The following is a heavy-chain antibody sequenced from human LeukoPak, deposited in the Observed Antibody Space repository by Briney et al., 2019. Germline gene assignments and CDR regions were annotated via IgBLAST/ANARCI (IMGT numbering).Heavy chain of an antibody. Sequence: AETLSLTCTVSGGPISSYQWSWIRQPPGKGLEWIGNIYYSGSANYNPSLKSRVIISVDTSKNQFSLKLSPVTAADTAVYYCARVGVDYSGNIIKYFFDYWGQGTLVTVSS. D-gene: IGHD4-23*01. CDR1: GGPISSYQ. CDR2: IYYSGSA. CDR3: ARVGVDYSGNIIKYFFDY. J-gene: IGHJ4*02. V-gene: IGHV4-59*01.